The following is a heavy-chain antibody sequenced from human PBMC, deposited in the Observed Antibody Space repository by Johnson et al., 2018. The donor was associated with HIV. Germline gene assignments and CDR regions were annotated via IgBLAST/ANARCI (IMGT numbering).Heavy chain of an antibody. V-gene: IGHV3-71*04. D-gene: IGHD2-2*01. CDR2: IRSKAYGGTT. Sequence: VQLVESGGGLVQPGGSLRLSCAASGFTVSSNYMSWVRQAPVKGLEWVGFIRSKAYGGTTEYAASVKDRFTISRDDSKSIAYLQMNSLRVEDTAVYYCAKDRQVVPGVIDGFDIWGQGTMVTVSS. J-gene: IGHJ3*02. CDR3: AKDRQVVPGVIDGFDI. CDR1: GFTVSSNY.